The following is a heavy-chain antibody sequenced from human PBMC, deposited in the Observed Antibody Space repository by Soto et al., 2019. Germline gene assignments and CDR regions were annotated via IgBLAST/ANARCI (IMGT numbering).Heavy chain of an antibody. Sequence: ASVKVSCKASGYTFTSYGISWVRQAPGQGLEWMGWISAYNGNTNYAQKLQGRVTMTTDTSTSTAYVELRSLRSDDTAVYYCARDPPPSIAARTFDYWGQGTLVTVSS. CDR1: GYTFTSYG. V-gene: IGHV1-18*01. J-gene: IGHJ4*02. D-gene: IGHD6-6*01. CDR3: ARDPPPSIAARTFDY. CDR2: ISAYNGNT.